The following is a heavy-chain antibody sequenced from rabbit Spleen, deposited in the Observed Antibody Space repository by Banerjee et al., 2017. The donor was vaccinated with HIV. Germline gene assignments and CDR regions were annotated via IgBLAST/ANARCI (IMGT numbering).Heavy chain of an antibody. J-gene: IGHJ6*01. Sequence: QEQLEESGGDLVKPEGSLTLTCKASGFSLNNNYVMRWVRQAPGKGLEWIASIYSTSGTTYYATWAKGRFTISKTSSTTVTLQMTSLTAADSATYFCARGLGTSGYSYGFITLDLWGPGTLVTVS. CDR2: IYSTSGTT. CDR3: ARGLGTSGYSYGFITLDL. CDR1: GFSLNNNYV. D-gene: IGHD6-1*01. V-gene: IGHV1S45*01.